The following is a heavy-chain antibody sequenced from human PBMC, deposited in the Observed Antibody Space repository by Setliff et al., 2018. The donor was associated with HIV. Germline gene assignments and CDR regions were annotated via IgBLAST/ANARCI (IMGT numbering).Heavy chain of an antibody. Sequence: GGSLRLSCVASGFTFRTFAMHWVRQAPGKGLEWVSGVTYDGRRAFYADSVKGRFTISRDNSENTLYLQMNSLRAEDTAVYYCAKDWPNAVTGTFGDSWGQGTLVTVSS. CDR2: VTYDGRRA. CDR3: AKDWPNAVTGTFGDS. V-gene: IGHV3-30*07. CDR1: GFTFRTFA. J-gene: IGHJ4*02. D-gene: IGHD6-19*01.